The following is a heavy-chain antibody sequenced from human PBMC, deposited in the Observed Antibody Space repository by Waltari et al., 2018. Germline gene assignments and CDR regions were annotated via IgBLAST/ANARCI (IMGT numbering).Heavy chain of an antibody. V-gene: IGHV4-4*07. J-gene: IGHJ3*02. Sequence: QVQLQESGPGLVKPSETLSLTCTVSGGSISSYYWSWIRQPAGKGLEWIGRIYTSGSTNYNPALKSRVTMSVDTSKNQFSLKLSSVTAADTAVYYCARDPPGIAAAGDAFDIWGQGTMVTVSS. CDR2: IYTSGST. D-gene: IGHD6-13*01. CDR3: ARDPPGIAAAGDAFDI. CDR1: GGSISSYY.